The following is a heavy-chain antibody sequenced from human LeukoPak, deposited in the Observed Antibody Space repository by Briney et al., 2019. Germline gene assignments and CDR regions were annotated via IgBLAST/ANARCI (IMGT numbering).Heavy chain of an antibody. Sequence: SETLSLTCTVSGGSISSGDYYWSWIRQPPGKGLEWFGYIYYSGGTYYNPSLKSRVTISVDTSKNQFSLKLSSVTAADTAVYYCARSAGYSYGYSFDYWGQGTLVTVSS. D-gene: IGHD5-18*01. CDR2: IYYSGGT. V-gene: IGHV4-30-4*01. CDR1: GGSISSGDYY. CDR3: ARSAGYSYGYSFDY. J-gene: IGHJ4*02.